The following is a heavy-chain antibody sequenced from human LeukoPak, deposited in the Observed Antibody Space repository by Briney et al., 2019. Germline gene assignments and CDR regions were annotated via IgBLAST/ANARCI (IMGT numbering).Heavy chain of an antibody. J-gene: IGHJ4*02. D-gene: IGHD6-13*01. V-gene: IGHV3-21*01. CDR2: ITTTFYT. Sequence: PGGSLRLSCAASGSTFSSYSFNWVRQVPGKGLEWVSSITTTFYTYYTDSVKGRFTISRDNAKNSLYLQMISLRAEDTAVYYCARARANWYEDYWGQGTLVTVSS. CDR1: GSTFSSYS. CDR3: ARARANWYEDY.